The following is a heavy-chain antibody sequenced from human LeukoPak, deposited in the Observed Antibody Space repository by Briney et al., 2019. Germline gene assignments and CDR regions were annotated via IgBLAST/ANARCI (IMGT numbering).Heavy chain of an antibody. CDR1: GGSISSSSYY. V-gene: IGHV4-39*07. CDR3: ARGRSMVRGVSRPGNWFDP. J-gene: IGHJ5*02. D-gene: IGHD3-10*01. Sequence: SETLSLTCTVSGGSISSSSYYWGWIRQPPGKGLEWIASIYYSGSTYYNPSLKSRVTISVDTSKNQFSLKLSSVTAADTAVYYCARGRSMVRGVSRPGNWFDPWGQGTLVTVSS. CDR2: IYYSGST.